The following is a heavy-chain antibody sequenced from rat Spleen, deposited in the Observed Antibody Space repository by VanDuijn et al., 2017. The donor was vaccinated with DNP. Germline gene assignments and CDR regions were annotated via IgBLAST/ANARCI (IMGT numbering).Heavy chain of an antibody. CDR3: ARPNYDGSYYYSYYFEY. CDR2: INTGSGGT. CDR1: GNTFTSYY. J-gene: IGHJ2*01. V-gene: IGHV1-43*01. Sequence: QVQLQQSGAELAKPGSSVKISCKASGNTFTSYYISWIKQTTGQGLECIGYINTGSGGTNYNEKFKSKATLTVDKSSSTAFMQLSSLTPDDSAVYYCARPNYDGSYYYSYYFEYWGQGVMVTVSS. D-gene: IGHD1-12*02.